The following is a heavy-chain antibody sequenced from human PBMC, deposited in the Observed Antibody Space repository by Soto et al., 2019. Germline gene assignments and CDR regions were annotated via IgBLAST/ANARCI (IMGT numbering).Heavy chain of an antibody. CDR3: ARGHEFGGNSAVYDI. CDR2: IIPFFGTS. J-gene: IGHJ3*02. CDR1: GGNFRSES. D-gene: IGHD2-21*02. V-gene: IGHV1-69*12. Sequence: QVHLVQSGAEVKKPGSSVKVSCKASGGNFRSESINWVRQAPGQGLEWMGGIIPFFGTSDYAQKFQGRLTITANESTITANMMLNSLRSQDTAVYYCARGHEFGGNSAVYDIWGQGTMVIVAS.